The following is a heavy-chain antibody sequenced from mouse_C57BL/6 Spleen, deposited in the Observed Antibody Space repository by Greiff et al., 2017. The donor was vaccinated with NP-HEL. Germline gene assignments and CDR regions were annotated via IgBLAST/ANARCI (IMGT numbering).Heavy chain of an antibody. CDR3: ARRDYYGSSPWFAY. CDR1: GYTFTSYW. D-gene: IGHD1-1*01. J-gene: IGHJ3*01. Sequence: QVQLQQSGAELVKPGASVKLSCKASGYTFTSYWMHWVKQRPGQGLEWIGMIHPNSGSTNYNEKFKSKATLTVDKSSSTAYMQLSSLTSEDSAVYYCARRDYYGSSPWFAYWGQGTLVTVSA. V-gene: IGHV1-64*01. CDR2: IHPNSGST.